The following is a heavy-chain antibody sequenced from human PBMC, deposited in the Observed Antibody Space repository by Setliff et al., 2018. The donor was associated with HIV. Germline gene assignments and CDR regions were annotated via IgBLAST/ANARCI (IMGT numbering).Heavy chain of an antibody. CDR1: GYSISSGYY. V-gene: IGHV4-38-2*02. J-gene: IGHJ4*02. CDR2: IYHSGST. D-gene: IGHD6-19*01. Sequence: SETLSLTCTVSGYSISSGYYWGWIRQPPGKGLEWIRSIYHSGSTYYNPSLKSRVTISVDTSKNQFSLKLRSVTAADTAVYYCASGAGYSSGWYLFDYWGQGTLVTVSS. CDR3: ASGAGYSSGWYLFDY.